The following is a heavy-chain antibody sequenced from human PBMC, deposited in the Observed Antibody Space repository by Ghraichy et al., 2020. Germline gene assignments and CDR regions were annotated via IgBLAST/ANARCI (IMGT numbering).Heavy chain of an antibody. CDR2: INHSGST. V-gene: IGHV4-34*01. D-gene: IGHD3-22*01. J-gene: IGHJ4*02. CDR3: ARERGDDSSGYYLFDY. Sequence: SETLSLTCAVYGGSFSGYYWSWIRQSPGKGLEWIGEINHSGSTNYNPSLKSRVTISVDTSKNQFSLKLRSVTAADTAVYYCARERGDDSSGYYLFDYWGQGTLVTVSS. CDR1: GGSFSGYY.